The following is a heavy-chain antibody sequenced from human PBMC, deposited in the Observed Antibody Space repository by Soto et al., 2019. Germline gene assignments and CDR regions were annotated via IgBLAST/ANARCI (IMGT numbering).Heavy chain of an antibody. CDR2: INTGTGQR. V-gene: IGHV1-3*04. Sequence: PSVKVSCKTSGYTFRSYAMHWVRQAPGHGLEWMGWINTGTGQRKYSQKMQGRVSLSTDTSAHTAYMELSRLTSADTAVYYCARADGYNFDTWFDPWGQGTLVTVSS. CDR3: ARADGYNFDTWFDP. D-gene: IGHD1-1*01. J-gene: IGHJ5*02. CDR1: GYTFRSYA.